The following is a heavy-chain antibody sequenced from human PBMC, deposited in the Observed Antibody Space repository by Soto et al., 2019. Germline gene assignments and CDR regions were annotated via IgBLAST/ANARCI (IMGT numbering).Heavy chain of an antibody. J-gene: IGHJ5*02. V-gene: IGHV3-23*01. CDR3: AKGGEGSCSRTSCLYFSDS. Sequence: EVQLLDSGGGLVKPGGSLRLSCAASGFTFRTYAMTWVRQAPGKGLEWVSTIRDGGTTYYANSVKGRFTISRDNSRNTLDLQMNSLRVEDTAVYYCAKGGEGSCSRTSCLYFSDSWGQGTLVTVSS. CDR2: IRDGGTT. D-gene: IGHD2-2*01. CDR1: GFTFRTYA.